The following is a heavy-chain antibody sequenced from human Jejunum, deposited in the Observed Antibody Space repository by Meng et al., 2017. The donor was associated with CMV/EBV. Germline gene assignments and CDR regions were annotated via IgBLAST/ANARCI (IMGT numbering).Heavy chain of an antibody. V-gene: IGHV1-69*01. CDR2: VIPVFDTA. CDR3: ARAPRSFGLLTPYRYPGGMDV. Sequence: SWVRQAPRQGLEWMGGVIPVFDTANYAQKFQGRITITSNESATTAYMELNNLRSDDAAVYYCARAPRSFGLLTPYRYPGGMDVWGQGTSVTVSS. J-gene: IGHJ6*02. D-gene: IGHD3-9*01.